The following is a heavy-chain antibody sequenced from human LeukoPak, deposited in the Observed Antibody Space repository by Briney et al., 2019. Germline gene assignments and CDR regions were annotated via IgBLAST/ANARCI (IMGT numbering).Heavy chain of an antibody. V-gene: IGHV3-23*01. CDR3: AKRGPGSPESGKYYFDY. CDR1: GFTFSSYA. Sequence: GGSLRLSCSASGFTFSSYAMSWVHQAPGKGLEWVSAISGSGGSTYYADSVKGRFTISRDNSKNTLYLQMNSLRAEDTAVYYCAKRGPGSPESGKYYFDYWGQGTLVTVSS. D-gene: IGHD3-10*01. CDR2: ISGSGGST. J-gene: IGHJ4*02.